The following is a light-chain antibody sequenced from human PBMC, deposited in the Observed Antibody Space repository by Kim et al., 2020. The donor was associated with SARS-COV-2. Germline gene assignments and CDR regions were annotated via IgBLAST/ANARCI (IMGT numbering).Light chain of an antibody. CDR1: QSIRNY. Sequence: SASVGDRVTITCRASQSIRNYLDWYQHKPGKPPKVLIYAASTLQSGVPSRFSGSGSGTDFTLTISSLQPEDFVTYYCQQSHSPPYTFGQGTKLEI. V-gene: IGKV1-39*01. J-gene: IGKJ2*01. CDR2: AAS. CDR3: QQSHSPPYT.